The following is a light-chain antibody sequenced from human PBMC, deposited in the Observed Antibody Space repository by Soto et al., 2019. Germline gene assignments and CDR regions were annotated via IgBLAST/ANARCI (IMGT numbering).Light chain of an antibody. CDR2: DVS. J-gene: IGLJ3*02. CDR3: SSYTSSSTRV. V-gene: IGLV2-14*03. CDR1: SSDVGGYNY. Sequence: QSVLAQPASVSGSPGQSVTISCTGTSSDVGGYNYVSWFQQHPGKAPKLIISDVSNRPSGVSNRFSGSKSGNTASLTISGLQAEDEADYYCSSYTSSSTRVFGGGTQLTVL.